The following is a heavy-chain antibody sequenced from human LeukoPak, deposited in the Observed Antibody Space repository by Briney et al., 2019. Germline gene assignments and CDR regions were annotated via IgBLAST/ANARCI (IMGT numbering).Heavy chain of an antibody. CDR1: GFTFSNYA. CDR3: ARGRTGDYGDYRHAFDI. V-gene: IGHV3-30*14. D-gene: IGHD4-17*01. J-gene: IGHJ3*02. CDR2: ISSDGSGT. Sequence: GGALRLSCAASGFTFSNYAMHWVSQTPRKGLEWVAVISSDGSGTYYVDSVKGRFTISRDNSKNTLYLQMNSLRAEDTAVYYCARGRTGDYGDYRHAFDIWGQGTMVTVSS.